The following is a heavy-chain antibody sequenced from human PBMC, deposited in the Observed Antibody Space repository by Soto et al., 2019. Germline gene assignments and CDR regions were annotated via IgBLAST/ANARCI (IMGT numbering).Heavy chain of an antibody. Sequence: QVQLHESGPGLVKPSATLSLTCTVSGDSISSTYWSWVRQPAGRGLEWIGRIYSSGSNKQNPSLASRVTMSVDTSKNQFALTLRSVTAADTAVYFCARGYESGYTFGHDLWGQGTLVTVSS. V-gene: IGHV4-4*07. CDR3: ARGYESGYTFGHDL. J-gene: IGHJ5*02. D-gene: IGHD3-3*01. CDR1: GDSISSTY. CDR2: IYSSGSN.